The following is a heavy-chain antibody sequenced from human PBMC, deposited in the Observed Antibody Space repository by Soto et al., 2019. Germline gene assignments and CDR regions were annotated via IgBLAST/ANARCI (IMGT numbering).Heavy chain of an antibody. CDR3: ARQGYCSSTSCYTVDF. J-gene: IGHJ4*02. Sequence: GESLKISCTGSGYSFTSYWIGWVRQMPGKGLECIGIIYPGGSNTRYSPSFQGQVTISADKSISTAYLQWSSLKASDTAMYYCARQGYCSSTSCYTVDFWGPGTLVNVS. CDR2: IYPGGSNT. CDR1: GYSFTSYW. D-gene: IGHD2-2*02. V-gene: IGHV5-51*01.